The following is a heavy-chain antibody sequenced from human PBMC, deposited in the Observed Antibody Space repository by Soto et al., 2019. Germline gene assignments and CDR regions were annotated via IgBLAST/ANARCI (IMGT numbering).Heavy chain of an antibody. CDR3: VTDVTAAVAPDH. V-gene: IGHV3-11*01. CDR1: VFTFSAYH. CDR2: IDPTGHAT. Sequence: GRSLRLSCAPSVFTFSAYHMRWIRQAPRKGREWVSNIDPTGHATSSADSVAGRFTISTDNAKNSLYLLMNSLRGEDTAVYYGVTDVTAAVAPDHWDQGTLVTVS. J-gene: IGHJ4*02. D-gene: IGHD6-19*01.